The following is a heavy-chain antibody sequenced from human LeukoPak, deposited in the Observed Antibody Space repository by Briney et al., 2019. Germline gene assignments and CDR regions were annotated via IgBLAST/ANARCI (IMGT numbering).Heavy chain of an antibody. Sequence: GGSLRLSCAASGFTFSSYEMNWVRQAPGKGLEWVSYISGRGSTIYYADSVKGRFTISRDNAKNSLYLQIKSLRAEDTAVYYCARRQHFDYWGQGTLVTVSS. CDR2: ISGRGSTI. V-gene: IGHV3-48*03. CDR3: ARRQHFDY. D-gene: IGHD6-13*01. J-gene: IGHJ4*02. CDR1: GFTFSSYE.